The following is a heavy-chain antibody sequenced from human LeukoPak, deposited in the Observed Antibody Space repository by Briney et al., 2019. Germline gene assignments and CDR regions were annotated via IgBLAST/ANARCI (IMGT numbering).Heavy chain of an antibody. V-gene: IGHV1-18*01. CDR1: GYTFTSYC. Sequence: ASVKVSCLASGYTFTSYCISWVRQAPGQALEWIGWISAYNGNTNYPQKLQGRVTMTPDTSTSTAYMELRSLRSDDTAVYYCARGRTIAAARPAYDYWGQGTLVTVSS. CDR3: ARGRTIAAARPAYDY. CDR2: ISAYNGNT. D-gene: IGHD6-13*01. J-gene: IGHJ4*02.